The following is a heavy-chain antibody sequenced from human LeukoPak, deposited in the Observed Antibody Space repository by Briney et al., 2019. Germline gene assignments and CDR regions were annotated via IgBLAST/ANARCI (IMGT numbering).Heavy chain of an antibody. CDR2: INHSGST. CDR1: GGSSSGYF. J-gene: IGHJ4*02. CDR3: ARFVVVPAAIYYFDY. D-gene: IGHD2-2*01. V-gene: IGHV4-34*01. Sequence: SETLSDTCAVCGGSSSGYFWSWMRQPPGKGLEWIGEINHSGSTNYNPSLKSRVTISVDTSKNQFSLKLSSVTAADTAVYYCARFVVVPAAIYYFDYWGQGTLVTVSS.